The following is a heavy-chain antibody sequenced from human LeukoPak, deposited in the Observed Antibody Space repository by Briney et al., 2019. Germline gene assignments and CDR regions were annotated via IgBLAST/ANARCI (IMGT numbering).Heavy chain of an antibody. CDR1: GFTFSSYA. D-gene: IGHD6-19*01. J-gene: IGHJ4*02. Sequence: GGSLRLPCVASGFTFSSYAMSWVRQAPGKGLEWVSAISGSGSSGGSTYYADSVKGRFTISRDNSKNTLYLQMNSLRAEDTAVYYRAKPAISSRGWYYDYWGQGTLVTVSS. CDR2: ISGSGSSGGST. CDR3: AKPAISSRGWYYDY. V-gene: IGHV3-23*01.